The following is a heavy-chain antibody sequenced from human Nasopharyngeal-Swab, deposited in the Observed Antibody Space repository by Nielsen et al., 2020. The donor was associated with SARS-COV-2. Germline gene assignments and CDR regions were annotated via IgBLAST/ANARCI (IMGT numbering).Heavy chain of an antibody. V-gene: IGHV3-30*18. Sequence: GGSLRLSCAASGFTFSSYGMHWVRQAPGKGLEWVAVISYDGSNKYYADSVKGRFTISRDNFKNTLYLQMNSLRAEDTAVYYCAKDLLRYSVSWQFDPWGQGTLVTVSS. J-gene: IGHJ5*02. CDR3: AKDLLRYSVSWQFDP. CDR2: ISYDGSNK. D-gene: IGHD3-9*01. CDR1: GFTFSSYG.